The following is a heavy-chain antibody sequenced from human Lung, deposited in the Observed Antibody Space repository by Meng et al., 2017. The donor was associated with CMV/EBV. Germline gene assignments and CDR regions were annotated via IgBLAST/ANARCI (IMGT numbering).Heavy chain of an antibody. Sequence: GSLRLSCTVSGGSVSSGSYYWSWIRQPPGKGLEWIGYIYYSGSTNYNPSLKSRVTISVDTSKNQFSLKLSSVTAADTAVYYCARDPRLCSSTSCSGYWGQGXLVTVSS. D-gene: IGHD2-2*01. V-gene: IGHV4-61*01. J-gene: IGHJ4*02. CDR2: IYYSGST. CDR3: ARDPRLCSSTSCSGY. CDR1: GGSVSSGSYY.